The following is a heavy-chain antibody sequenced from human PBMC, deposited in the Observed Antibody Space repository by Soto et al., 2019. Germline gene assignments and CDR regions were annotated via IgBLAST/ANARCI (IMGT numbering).Heavy chain of an antibody. V-gene: IGHV3-74*01. J-gene: IGHJ4*02. CDR3: ARGGFYFDF. CDR1: GFTFSSYW. Sequence: EVLLVESGGXLVXXXXSLRVSCAASGFTFSSYWMQWVRQAPGKGLVWVSHINTDGSSTNYAESLKGRFTVSRDNAKNTLYLHMNSLRAEDTAVYYCARGGFYFDFWGQGALVTVSS. CDR2: INTDGSST.